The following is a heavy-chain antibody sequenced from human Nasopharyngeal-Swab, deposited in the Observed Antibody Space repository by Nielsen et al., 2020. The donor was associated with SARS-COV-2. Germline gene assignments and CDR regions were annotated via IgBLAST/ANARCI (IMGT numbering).Heavy chain of an antibody. CDR2: IKQDGSEK. V-gene: IGHV3-7*01. CDR1: GFTFSSYW. Sequence: GGSLRLSCAASGFTFSSYWMSWVRQAPGKGLEWVANIKQDGSEKYYVDSVKGRFTISRDNAKNSLYLQMNSLRAEDTAVYYCARDGSGTIAAAGPYYFDYWGQGTLVTVSS. D-gene: IGHD6-13*01. CDR3: ARDGSGTIAAAGPYYFDY. J-gene: IGHJ4*02.